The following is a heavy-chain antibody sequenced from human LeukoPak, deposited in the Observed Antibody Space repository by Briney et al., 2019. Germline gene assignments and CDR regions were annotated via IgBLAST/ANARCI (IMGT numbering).Heavy chain of an antibody. CDR1: GYSFTSYW. CDR2: IYPGDSDT. V-gene: IGHV5-51*01. J-gene: IGHJ4*02. D-gene: IGHD2-2*01. Sequence: GESLKISCKGSGYSFTSYWIGWVRQMPGKGLEWMGIIYPGDSDTRYSPSFQGQVTISADKSISTAYLQWSSLKASDTAMYYCARRASGYCSSTSCPGYSDYWGQGTLVTVSS. CDR3: ARRASGYCSSTSCPGYSDY.